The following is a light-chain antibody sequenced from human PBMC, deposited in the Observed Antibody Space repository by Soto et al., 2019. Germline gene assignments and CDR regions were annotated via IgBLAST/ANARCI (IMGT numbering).Light chain of an antibody. CDR2: STS. CDR1: TGAVTSDYW. Sequence: QAVVTQEPSLTVSPGGTVTLTCASSTGAVTSDYWPNWFQQKPGQAPRALIYSTSSKHSWTPARFSGSLLGGKATLTLSGVQPEVEAEYYSLLYHGGGQLVFGGGTKLTVL. J-gene: IGLJ3*02. V-gene: IGLV7-43*01. CDR3: LLYHGGGQLV.